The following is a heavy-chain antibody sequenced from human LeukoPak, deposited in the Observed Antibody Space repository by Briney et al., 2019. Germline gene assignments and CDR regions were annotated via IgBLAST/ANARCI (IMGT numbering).Heavy chain of an antibody. V-gene: IGHV4-4*01. CDR2: IYHSGST. CDR3: ARASHDYGDYSHFDY. J-gene: IGHJ4*02. CDR1: GFTFTNYW. Sequence: KTGGSLRLSCVASGFTFTNYWMSWVRQPPGKGLEWIGEIYHSGSTNYNPSLKSRVTIAVDKTKNQFSLKLSSVTAADTAVYCCARASHDYGDYSHFDYWGQGTLVTVSS. D-gene: IGHD4-17*01.